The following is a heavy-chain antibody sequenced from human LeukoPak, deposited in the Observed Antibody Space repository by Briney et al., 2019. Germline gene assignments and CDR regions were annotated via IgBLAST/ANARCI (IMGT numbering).Heavy chain of an antibody. D-gene: IGHD5-18*01. V-gene: IGHV3-23*01. CDR1: GFTFSSYA. CDR3: SSREITAIDHRDY. CDR2: ISGSGGST. Sequence: GGSLRLSCAASGFTFSSYAMSWVRQAPGKGLEWVSAISGSGGSTYYADSVKGRFTISRDNSKNKLYLQMNSLVTEDTAVNYCSSREITAIDHRDYWGQGTLVTVSS. J-gene: IGHJ4*02.